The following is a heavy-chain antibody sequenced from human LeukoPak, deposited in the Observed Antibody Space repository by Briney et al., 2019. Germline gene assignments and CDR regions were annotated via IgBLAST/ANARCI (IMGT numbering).Heavy chain of an antibody. D-gene: IGHD2-2*01. CDR3: ARDERYCSSTSCQGWFDP. CDR1: GGPLSSGGYY. J-gene: IGHJ5*02. Sequence: TLSLTCSVSGGPLSSGGYYWTWIRQHPGKGLEWIGYIYHSGSTNYNPSLKSRVTISVDTSRNQSSLKLNSVTAADTAVYYCARDERYCSSTSCQGWFDPWGQGTLVTVSS. V-gene: IGHV4-31*03. CDR2: IYHSGST.